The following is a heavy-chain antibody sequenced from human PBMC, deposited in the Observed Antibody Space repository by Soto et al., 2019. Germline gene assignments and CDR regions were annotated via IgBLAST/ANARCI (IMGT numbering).Heavy chain of an antibody. J-gene: IGHJ4*02. Sequence: VASVKVSCKASGYTFTSYSMHWVRQAPGQRLEWMGWINAGTGNTKYSQKFQGRVTITRDTSASTAYMELSSLRAEDTAVYYCARERGNSGTFDYWGQGTLVTVSS. D-gene: IGHD1-1*01. CDR1: GYTFTSYS. CDR3: ARERGNSGTFDY. CDR2: INAGTGNT. V-gene: IGHV1-3*01.